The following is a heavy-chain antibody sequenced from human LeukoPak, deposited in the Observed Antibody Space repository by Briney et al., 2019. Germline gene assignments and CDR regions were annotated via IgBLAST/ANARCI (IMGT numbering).Heavy chain of an antibody. CDR2: ISWNSGSI. V-gene: IGHV3-9*01. D-gene: IGHD2-8*01. CDR1: GFTFDDYA. J-gene: IGHJ5*02. CDR3: AKARAVSDWFDP. Sequence: GGSLRLSCAASGFTFDDYAVHWVRQAPGKGLEWVSGISWNSGSIGYADSVKGRFTISRDNAKNSLYLQMNSLRAEDTALYYCAKARAVSDWFDPWGQGTLVTVSS.